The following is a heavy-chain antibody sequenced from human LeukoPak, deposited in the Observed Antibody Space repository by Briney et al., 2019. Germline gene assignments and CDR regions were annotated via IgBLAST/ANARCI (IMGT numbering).Heavy chain of an antibody. CDR3: ARTDIVVVVAATPGYFQH. Sequence: GASVKVSCRASGYTFTGYYMHWVRQAPGQGLEWMGRINPNSGGTNYAQKFQGRVTMTRDTSISTAYMELSRLRSDDTAVYYCARTDIVVVVAATPGYFQHWGQGTLVTVSS. CDR2: INPNSGGT. V-gene: IGHV1-2*06. CDR1: GYTFTGYY. J-gene: IGHJ1*01. D-gene: IGHD2-15*01.